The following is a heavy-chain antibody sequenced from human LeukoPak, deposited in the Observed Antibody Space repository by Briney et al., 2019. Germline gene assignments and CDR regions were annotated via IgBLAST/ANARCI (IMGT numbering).Heavy chain of an antibody. CDR2: IYYSGST. CDR1: RGSISSYY. CDR3: ARLSPFSYGMDV. J-gene: IGHJ6*02. Sequence: SETLSLTCTVSRGSISSYYWSWIRQPPGKGLEGIGHIYYSGSTNYNPSLKSRVTISVDTSKNQFSLKLSSVTAADTAVYYCARLSPFSYGMDVWGQGTTVTVSS. V-gene: IGHV4-59*08.